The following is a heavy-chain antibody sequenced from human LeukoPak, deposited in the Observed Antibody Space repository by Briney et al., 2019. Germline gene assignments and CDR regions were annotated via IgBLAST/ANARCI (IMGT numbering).Heavy chain of an antibody. D-gene: IGHD2/OR15-2a*01. J-gene: IGHJ6*03. V-gene: IGHV4-59*01. CDR3: ARGNNQYYYYMDV. CDR2: IYYSGST. CDR1: GGSISSYY. Sequence: SETLSLTCTVSGGSISSYYWSWIRQPPGKGLEWIGYIYYSGSTNYNPSLKSRVTISVETSKNQFSLKLSSVTAADTAVYYCARGNNQYYYYMDVWGKGTTVTISS.